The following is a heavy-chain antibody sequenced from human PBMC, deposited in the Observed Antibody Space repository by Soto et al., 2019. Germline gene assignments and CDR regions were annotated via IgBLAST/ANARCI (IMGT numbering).Heavy chain of an antibody. D-gene: IGHD1-26*01. CDR3: ATVFGGNYNDYFDK. Sequence: ASVKVSCKASGYTFTSYAMHWVRQAPGQRLEWMGWINAGNGNTKYSQKFQGRVTMTEDTSTDTAYMELSSLRSDDTAVYYCATVFGGNYNDYFDKWSQGTLVPSPQ. CDR2: INAGNGNT. J-gene: IGHJ4*02. V-gene: IGHV1-3*01. CDR1: GYTFTSYA.